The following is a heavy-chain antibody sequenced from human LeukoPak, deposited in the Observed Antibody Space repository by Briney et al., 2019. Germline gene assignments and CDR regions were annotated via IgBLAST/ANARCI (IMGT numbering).Heavy chain of an antibody. CDR2: ISGSGGST. J-gene: IGHJ3*02. CDR3: AKVGEYQLLLYAFDM. V-gene: IGHV3-23*01. Sequence: GGSLRLSCAASKFTFSSFSMSWVRQAPGKGLEWVSAISGSGGSTYYADSVKGRFTISRDNSKNTLYLQMNSLRAEDTAVYYCAKVGEYQLLLYAFDMWGQGTMVTVSS. D-gene: IGHD2-2*01. CDR1: KFTFSSFS.